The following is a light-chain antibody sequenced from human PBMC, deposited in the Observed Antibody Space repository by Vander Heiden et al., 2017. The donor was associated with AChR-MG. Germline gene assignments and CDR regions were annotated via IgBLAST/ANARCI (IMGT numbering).Light chain of an antibody. V-gene: IGKV3-20*01. CDR3: QQYGSSPRT. CDR2: GTS. J-gene: IGKJ1*01. CDR1: QIVSSRY. Sequence: EIVLTQSPRTLPLPPGERVTFSCRASQIVSSRYLAWYQQKPGQAPRLLIYGTSSRATGIPDRFSGSGSGTDFTLTISRLEPEDFAVYYCQQYGSSPRTFGQGTKVETK.